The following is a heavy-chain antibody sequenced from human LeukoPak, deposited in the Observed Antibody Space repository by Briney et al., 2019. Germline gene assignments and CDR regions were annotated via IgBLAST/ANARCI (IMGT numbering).Heavy chain of an antibody. CDR3: AREGNGLLSKDFDY. CDR1: GYTFTGQY. CDR2: IDPKNGYT. V-gene: IGHV1-2*02. J-gene: IGHJ4*02. Sequence: GASVKVSCKASGYTFTGQYMHFLRQAPGQGLEWMGWIDPKNGYTNYAAEFQGRVTMTRDTSMSTAYMELTRLTSDDTAVYYCAREGNGLLSKDFDYWGQGTLVTVSS. D-gene: IGHD2/OR15-2a*01.